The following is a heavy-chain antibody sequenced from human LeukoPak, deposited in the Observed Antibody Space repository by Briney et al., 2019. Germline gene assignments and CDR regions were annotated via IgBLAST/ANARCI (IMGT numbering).Heavy chain of an antibody. D-gene: IGHD4-17*01. CDR2: IIPIFGTA. V-gene: IGHV1-69*05. CDR3: ARGNYGDYPY. J-gene: IGHJ4*02. CDR1: GGTFSSYA. Sequence: ASVKVSCKASGGTFSSYAISWVRQSPGQGLEWMGGIIPIFGTANYAQKFQGRVTITTDESTSTAYMELSSLRSEDTAVYYCARGNYGDYPYWGQGTLVTVSS.